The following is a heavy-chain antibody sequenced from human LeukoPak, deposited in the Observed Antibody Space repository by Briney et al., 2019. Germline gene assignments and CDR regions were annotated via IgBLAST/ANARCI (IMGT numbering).Heavy chain of an antibody. CDR3: ARASDRYYYYYMDV. J-gene: IGHJ6*03. D-gene: IGHD1-26*01. V-gene: IGHV3-11*05. Sequence: KGRFTISRDNAKNSLYLQMNSLRAEDTAVYYCARASDRYYYYYMDVWGKGTTVTISS.